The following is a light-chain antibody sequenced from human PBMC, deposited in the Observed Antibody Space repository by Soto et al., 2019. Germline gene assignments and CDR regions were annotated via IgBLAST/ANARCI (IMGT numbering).Light chain of an antibody. CDR3: QQADSLPIT. CDR1: QVMSSW. CDR2: AAS. J-gene: IGKJ5*01. V-gene: IGKV1D-12*01. Sequence: DIQMTQSPSSVSASVGXXVTIXCRASQVMSSWLAWYQQKPGKAPKXXIFAASTLQSGVPSRFSGSGARTEFTLTISSLQPEDVATYYCQQADSLPITFGQGTRLEI.